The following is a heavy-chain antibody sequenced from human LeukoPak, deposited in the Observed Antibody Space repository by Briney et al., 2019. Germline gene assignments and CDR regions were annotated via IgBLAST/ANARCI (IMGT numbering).Heavy chain of an antibody. CDR3: ARAPWSSSSGSDY. D-gene: IGHD6-6*01. J-gene: IGHJ4*02. Sequence: GGSRRLSCAASGFTFSSYSMNWVRQAPGKGLEWVSSINSSSSYIYYADSVKGRFTISRDNAKNSLYLQMNSLRAEDTAVYYCARAPWSSSSGSDYWGQGTLVTVSS. CDR2: INSSSSYI. V-gene: IGHV3-21*01. CDR1: GFTFSSYS.